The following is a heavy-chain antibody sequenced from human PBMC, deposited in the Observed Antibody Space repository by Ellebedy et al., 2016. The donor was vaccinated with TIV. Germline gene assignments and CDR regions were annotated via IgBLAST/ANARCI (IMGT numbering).Heavy chain of an antibody. J-gene: IGHJ6*03. V-gene: IGHV1-8*01. Sequence: ASVKVSCKASGYNFTSYDINWVRQATGQGLEWMGWMNPNSGDTGYAQKFQGRVTMTRDTSISTAYMELRYLRSEDTAVYYCARDRLTYGSYYMDVWGEGTTVTVSS. CDR1: GYNFTSYD. CDR2: MNPNSGDT. D-gene: IGHD2-21*02. CDR3: ARDRLTYGSYYMDV.